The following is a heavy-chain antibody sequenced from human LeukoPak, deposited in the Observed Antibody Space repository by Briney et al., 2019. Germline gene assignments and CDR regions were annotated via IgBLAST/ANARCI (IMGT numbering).Heavy chain of an antibody. J-gene: IGHJ4*02. CDR1: GFIFSDYS. D-gene: IGHD2-8*01. V-gene: IGHV3-21*06. CDR2: ITTSRDQ. Sequence: GGSLRLSCAASGFIFSDYSMGWVHQAPGKGLEWVSSITTSRDQYHADSVKGRFTVSRDNAKSSVYLQMDSLRADDTAVYYCARDSYCPNDVCYDYWGQGVLVTVS. CDR3: ARDSYCPNDVCYDY.